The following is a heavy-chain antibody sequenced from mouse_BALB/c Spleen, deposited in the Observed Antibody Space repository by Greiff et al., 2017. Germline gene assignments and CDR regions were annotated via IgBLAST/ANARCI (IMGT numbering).Heavy chain of an antibody. Sequence: EVKLVESGGGLVQPGGSLKLSCAASGFTFSSYGMSWVRQTPDKRLEWVATISSGGSYTYYPDSVKGRFTISRDNAKNTLYLQMSSLKSEDTAMYYCARHYYGSSYYFDYWGQGTTLTVSS. D-gene: IGHD1-1*01. J-gene: IGHJ2*01. V-gene: IGHV5-6*03. CDR1: GFTFSSYG. CDR2: ISSGGSYT. CDR3: ARHYYGSSYYFDY.